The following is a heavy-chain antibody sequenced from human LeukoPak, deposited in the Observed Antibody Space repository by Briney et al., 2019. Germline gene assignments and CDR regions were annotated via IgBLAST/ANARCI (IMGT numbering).Heavy chain of an antibody. D-gene: IGHD1-14*01. CDR3: ARQVSAGDFDY. CDR1: GYSFAGYW. Sequence: GESLKISCKGSGYSFAGYWIAWVRQMPGKGLEWMGIIYPGDSDTTYSPSFQGQVTISADKSISTAYLQWSSLKASDTAIYSCARQVSAGDFDYWGQGTLVTVSS. J-gene: IGHJ4*02. V-gene: IGHV5-51*01. CDR2: IYPGDSDT.